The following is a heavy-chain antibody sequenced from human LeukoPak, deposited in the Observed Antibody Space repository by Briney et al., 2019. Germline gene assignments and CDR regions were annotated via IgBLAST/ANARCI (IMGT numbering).Heavy chain of an antibody. V-gene: IGHV4-34*01. Sequence: SQTLSLTSAVYGGSFSGFSWSWIPQPPGKGLEWIGDINYRGSTNFNPSLKSRITISVDTSKNQVSLKLSSVTAADTAVYYCARVGPTYYYDSSGYYYDYWGQGTLVTVSS. CDR1: GGSFSGFS. CDR2: INYRGST. J-gene: IGHJ4*02. D-gene: IGHD3-22*01. CDR3: ARVGPTYYYDSSGYYYDY.